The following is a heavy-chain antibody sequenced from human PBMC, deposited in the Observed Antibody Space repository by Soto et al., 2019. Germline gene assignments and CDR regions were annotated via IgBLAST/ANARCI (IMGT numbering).Heavy chain of an antibody. J-gene: IGHJ5*02. CDR1: GFTFSSYA. D-gene: IGHD4-17*01. CDR3: AKHLRTTVTTKSFDWFDL. Sequence: GGSLRLSCAASGFTFSSYAMTWVRQAPGKGLGWVSAISGSGYSTYYADSVKGRFTISRDNSKNTLYLQMNSLRDEDTAVYYCAKHLRTTVTTKSFDWFDLWGQGTLVTVSS. CDR2: ISGSGYST. V-gene: IGHV3-23*01.